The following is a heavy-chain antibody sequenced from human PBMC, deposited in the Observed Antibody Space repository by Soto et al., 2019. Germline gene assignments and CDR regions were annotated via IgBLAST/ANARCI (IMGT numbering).Heavy chain of an antibody. CDR1: YDSISRFY. CDR3: ARDSPYTGYDDNSQGGFDY. Sequence: SETLSLTCTVSYDSISRFYWSWVRQPAGKGLEWIGRIYSSGSTNYNPSLRSRVIMSLDTSKRQFSLKLKSVTAADTAVYYCARDSPYTGYDDNSQGGFDYWGQGTLVTVSS. J-gene: IGHJ4*02. CDR2: IYSSGST. V-gene: IGHV4-4*07. D-gene: IGHD5-12*01.